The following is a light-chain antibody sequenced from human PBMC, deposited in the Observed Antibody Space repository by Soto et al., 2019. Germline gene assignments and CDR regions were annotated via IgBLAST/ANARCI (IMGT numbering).Light chain of an antibody. CDR3: QQYYSTPSWT. J-gene: IGKJ2*02. CDR1: QSVLYSSNNKNY. Sequence: IVMTQSPDSLAVSLGERATINCKSSQSVLYSSNNKNYLAWYQQKPGQPPKLLIYWASTRESGVPDRFSGSGSGTDFTLTISSLQAEDVAVYYCQQYYSTPSWTFGQGTKLEIK. CDR2: WAS. V-gene: IGKV4-1*01.